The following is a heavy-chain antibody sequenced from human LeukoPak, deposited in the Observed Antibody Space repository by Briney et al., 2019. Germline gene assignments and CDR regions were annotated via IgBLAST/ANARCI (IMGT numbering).Heavy chain of an antibody. CDR1: GYTFTSYG. CDR3: ARGVATTLKSYFDY. D-gene: IGHD1-1*01. V-gene: IGHV1-18*01. Sequence: ASVKVSCKASGYTFTSYGISWVRQAPGQGLEWMGWISAYNGNTNYAQKLQGRVTMTTDTSTSTAYMELRSLRSEDTAVYYCARGVATTLKSYFDYWGQGTLVTVSS. CDR2: ISAYNGNT. J-gene: IGHJ4*02.